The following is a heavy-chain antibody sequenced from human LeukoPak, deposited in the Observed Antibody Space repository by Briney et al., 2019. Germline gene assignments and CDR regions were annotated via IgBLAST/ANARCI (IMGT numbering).Heavy chain of an antibody. CDR1: GYTFTSYD. CDR3: ARGVRYDFWSGYYGDYYYYMDV. V-gene: IGHV1-8*01. Sequence: GASVKVSCKASGYTFTSYDINWVRQATGQGLEWMGWMNPNSGNTGYAQKFQGRVTMTRNTSISTAYMELSSLRSEDTAVYYCARGVRYDFWSGYYGDYYYYMDVWGKGTTVTVSS. J-gene: IGHJ6*03. CDR2: MNPNSGNT. D-gene: IGHD3-3*01.